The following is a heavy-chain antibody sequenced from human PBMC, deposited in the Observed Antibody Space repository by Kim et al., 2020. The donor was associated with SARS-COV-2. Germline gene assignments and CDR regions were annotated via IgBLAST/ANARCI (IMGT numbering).Heavy chain of an antibody. CDR1: GFSFSGSA. CDR2: IRTKANSYAT. D-gene: IGHD6-6*01. Sequence: GGSLKLSCAASGFSFSGSAMHWVRQAPGKGLEWVGRIRTKANSYATAYAASVRGRFTISRDDSKNTASLQMNSLKTEDTAVYYCTSRAMGDGSTSYYFDYWGQGSLVTVSS. CDR3: TSRAMGDGSTSYYFDY. V-gene: IGHV3-73*01. J-gene: IGHJ4*02.